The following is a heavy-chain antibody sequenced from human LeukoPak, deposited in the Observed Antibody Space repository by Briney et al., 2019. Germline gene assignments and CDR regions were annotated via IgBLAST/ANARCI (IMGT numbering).Heavy chain of an antibody. J-gene: IGHJ4*02. V-gene: IGHV3-21*01. CDR3: ASSYNDILTGYYRPGLFDY. D-gene: IGHD3-9*01. CDR1: EFTFSSYS. CDR2: ISSSSSYI. Sequence: SGGSLRLSCAASEFTFSSYSMNWVRQAPGKGLEWVSSISSSSSYIYYADSVKGRFTISRDNAKNSLYLQMNSLRAEDTAVYYCASSYNDILTGYYRPGLFDYWGQGTLVTVSS.